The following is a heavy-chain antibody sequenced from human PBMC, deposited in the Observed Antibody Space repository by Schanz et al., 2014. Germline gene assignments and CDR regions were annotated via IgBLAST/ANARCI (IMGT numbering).Heavy chain of an antibody. D-gene: IGHD1-1*01. Sequence: EVQLVESGGGWVQPGGSLRLSCAASGFTFSSYSMNWVRQAPGKGLEWVSYIRSSSSTRYYADSVKGRFTISRDNAKNSLFLQMNSLRAEDTAVYYCARDFLLEQLRYTHYYYAMDVWGQGTTVTVSS. CDR2: IRSSSSTR. V-gene: IGHV3-48*01. J-gene: IGHJ6*02. CDR3: ARDFLLEQLRYTHYYYAMDV. CDR1: GFTFSSYS.